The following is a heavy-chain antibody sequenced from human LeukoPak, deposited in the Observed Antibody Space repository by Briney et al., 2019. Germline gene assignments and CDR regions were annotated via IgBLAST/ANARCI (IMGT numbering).Heavy chain of an antibody. J-gene: IGHJ4*02. CDR3: AKDPTFGSWTDY. D-gene: IGHD6-13*01. Sequence: GGSLRLSCAASGFTFSSYAMSWVRQTPGKGLEWVSAISGSGGSTYYADSVKGRFTISRDNSKNTLYLQMNSLRAEDTAVYYCAKDPTFGSWTDYWGQGTLVTVSS. CDR1: GFTFSSYA. CDR2: ISGSGGST. V-gene: IGHV3-23*01.